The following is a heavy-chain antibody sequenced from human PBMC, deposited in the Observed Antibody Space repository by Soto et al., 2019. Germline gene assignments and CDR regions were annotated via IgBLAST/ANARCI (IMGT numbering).Heavy chain of an antibody. Sequence: EVQLVESGGGLVKPGGSLRLSCAASGFTFTNAWMNWVRQAPGKGLEWVGRIKSRTDGETTDYVAPVQGRFSISRDDSKSKGYLQMNSLKIEDTAVYYCTTGTGTVADWGQGTLVIVSS. CDR2: IKSRTDGETT. J-gene: IGHJ4*02. CDR1: GFTFTNAW. V-gene: IGHV3-15*07. D-gene: IGHD1-7*01. CDR3: TTGTGTVAD.